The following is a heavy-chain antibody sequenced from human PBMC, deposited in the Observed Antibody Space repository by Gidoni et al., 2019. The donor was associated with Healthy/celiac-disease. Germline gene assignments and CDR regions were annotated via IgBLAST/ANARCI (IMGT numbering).Heavy chain of an antibody. CDR3: ARVRAYYYYGMDV. J-gene: IGHJ6*02. CDR1: GFTFSRYA. CDR2: ISYDGSNK. Sequence: QVQLVESGGGVVQPGRTLRLSCAASGFTFSRYAMHWVRQAPGKGLEWVAVISYDGSNKYYADSVKGRFTISRDNSKNTLYLQMNSLRAEDTAVYYCARVRAYYYYGMDVWGQGTTVTVSS. V-gene: IGHV3-30*04.